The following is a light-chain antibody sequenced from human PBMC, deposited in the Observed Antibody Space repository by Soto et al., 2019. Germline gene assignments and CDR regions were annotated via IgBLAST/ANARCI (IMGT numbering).Light chain of an antibody. CDR3: RQRSIWRIT. CDR2: AAS. J-gene: IGKJ5*01. CDR1: QTFASSY. V-gene: IGKV3D-20*02. Sequence: EKGVYQAPGTVSWTTRGETTLTSMASQTFASSYLAWYHQKPGQVPRLLIYAASWRAAGIPDRFSGSGAGADCSLTTGILEPQDFAAYDCRQRSIWRITSGQGTRLEIK.